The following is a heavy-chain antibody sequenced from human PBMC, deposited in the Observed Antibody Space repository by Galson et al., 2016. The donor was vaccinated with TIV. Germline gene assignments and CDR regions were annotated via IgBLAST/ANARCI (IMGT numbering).Heavy chain of an antibody. CDR2: IYSGGTP. D-gene: IGHD2-15*01. J-gene: IGHJ3*01. V-gene: IGHV3-53*01. CDR3: ARVQESLAAVEAFDV. CDR1: RFAVSSNQ. Sequence: SLRLSCAASRFAVSSNQMNWVRQAPGKGLEWVSTIYSGGTPEYADSVKGRFIISRDTLKNTVSLQMNTLRTEDTAVYFCARVQESLAAVEAFDVRGQGTLVTVSS.